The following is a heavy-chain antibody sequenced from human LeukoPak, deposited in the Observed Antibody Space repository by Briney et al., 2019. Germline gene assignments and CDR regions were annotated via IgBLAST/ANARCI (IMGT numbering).Heavy chain of an antibody. V-gene: IGHV3-21*01. Sequence: GGSLRLSCAASGFTFDDYAMHWVRQAPGKGLEWVSSISSSSSYIYYADSVKGRFTISRDNAKNSLYLQMNSRRAEDTAVYYCARDRKIAAADFDYWGQGTLVTVSS. CDR1: GFTFDDYA. J-gene: IGHJ4*02. CDR2: ISSSSSYI. D-gene: IGHD6-13*01. CDR3: ARDRKIAAADFDY.